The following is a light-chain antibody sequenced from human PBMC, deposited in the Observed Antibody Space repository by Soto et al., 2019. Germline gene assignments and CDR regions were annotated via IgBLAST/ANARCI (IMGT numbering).Light chain of an antibody. Sequence: EIVITQSPVTLSVSAGERATLSCRASQSVIRDLAWYQQKPGQAPRLLIYSASTRATGIPARFSGSGSGTDFTLTISRLEPEDFAVYYCQQQGRSWITFGQGTRLEI. J-gene: IGKJ5*01. CDR1: QSVIRD. CDR3: QQQGRSWIT. V-gene: IGKV3D-15*01. CDR2: SAS.